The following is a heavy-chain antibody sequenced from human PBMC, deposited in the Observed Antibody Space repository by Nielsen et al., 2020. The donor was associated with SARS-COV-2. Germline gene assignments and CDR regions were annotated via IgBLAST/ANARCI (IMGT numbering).Heavy chain of an antibody. Sequence: SETLSLTCTVSGGSISSGGYYWSWIRQHPGKGLEWIGYIYYSGSTYYNPSLKSRVTISVDTSKNQFSLKLSSVTAADTAVYYCARVGAAAGTRSPVFDYWGQGTLVTVSS. J-gene: IGHJ4*02. CDR1: GGSISSGGYY. V-gene: IGHV4-31*03. CDR2: IYYSGST. D-gene: IGHD6-13*01. CDR3: ARVGAAAGTRSPVFDY.